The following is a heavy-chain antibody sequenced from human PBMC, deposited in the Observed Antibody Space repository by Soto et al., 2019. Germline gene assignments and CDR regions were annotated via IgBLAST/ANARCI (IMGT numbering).Heavy chain of an antibody. CDR3: AHRVLRTVFGLVTTTAIYFDF. J-gene: IGHJ4*02. CDR2: IYWDDDK. V-gene: IGHV2-5*02. CDR1: GFSLTTSGVG. D-gene: IGHD3-3*01. Sequence: QITLNESGPTQVKPRQTLTLTCTFSGFSLTTSGVGVGWIRQSPGKAPEWLALIYWDDDKRYSPSLKSRLTINKEPSKTQVVLTLDDLDPADTATYYCAHRVLRTVFGLVTTTAIYFDFWGQGTPVAVSS.